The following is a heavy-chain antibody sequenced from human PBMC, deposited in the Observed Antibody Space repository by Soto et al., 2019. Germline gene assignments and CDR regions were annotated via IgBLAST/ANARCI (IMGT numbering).Heavy chain of an antibody. CDR3: ARMYNSGFYRPEGDYFFSGMDV. CDR2: FYYSGNT. D-gene: IGHD6-19*01. V-gene: IGHV4-4*07. J-gene: IGHJ6*02. CDR1: GDSIRDYY. Sequence: LSLTCTVSGDSIRDYYWGWIRQPAGKGLEWIGRFYYSGNTKSNPSLKSRVTMSADTSKNQFSLSLRSVTAADSAIYYCARMYNSGFYRPEGDYFFSGMDVWGQGSPVTVSS.